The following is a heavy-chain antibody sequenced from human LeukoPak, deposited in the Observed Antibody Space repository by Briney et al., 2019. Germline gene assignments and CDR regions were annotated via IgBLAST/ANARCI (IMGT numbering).Heavy chain of an antibody. D-gene: IGHD3-22*01. Sequence: GGSLRLSCAASGFTFSSYWMSWVRQAPGKGLEWVANIKQDGSEKYYVDSVKGRFTISRDNAKNSLHLQMNSPRAEDTAVYYCARRVLYYDSSGYGTYYYYMDVWGKGTTVTVSS. V-gene: IGHV3-7*01. J-gene: IGHJ6*03. CDR2: IKQDGSEK. CDR3: ARRVLYYDSSGYGTYYYYMDV. CDR1: GFTFSSYW.